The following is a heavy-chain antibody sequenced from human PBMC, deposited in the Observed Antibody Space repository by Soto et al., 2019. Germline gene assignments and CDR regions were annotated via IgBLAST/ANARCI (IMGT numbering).Heavy chain of an antibody. D-gene: IGHD2-21*02. CDR2: MYNTGST. CDR1: GGSIRGYY. Sequence: SETLSLTCTVSGGSIRGYYWRWIRQPPGKGLEWIGYMYNTGSTVYNPSFKSRVTISVDTSKNQFSLKLNSVIAADTAVYYCARDLWGYCGTDCYPLDVWGQGTTVT. CDR3: ARDLWGYCGTDCYPLDV. J-gene: IGHJ6*02. V-gene: IGHV4-59*01.